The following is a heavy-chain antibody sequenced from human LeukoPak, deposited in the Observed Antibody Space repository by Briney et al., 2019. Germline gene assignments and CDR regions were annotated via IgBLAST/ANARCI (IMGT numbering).Heavy chain of an antibody. CDR2: ISGSGSDT. Sequence: GGSLRLSCAASGFTFSSYAMSWVRQAPGKGLEWVSVISGSGSDTNYADSVKGRFTISRDNSKNTLYLQMNSLRAEDTAVYYCARAGLRFLEWFNWFDPWGQGTLVTVSS. CDR3: ARAGLRFLEWFNWFDP. J-gene: IGHJ5*02. CDR1: GFTFSSYA. D-gene: IGHD3-3*01. V-gene: IGHV3-23*01.